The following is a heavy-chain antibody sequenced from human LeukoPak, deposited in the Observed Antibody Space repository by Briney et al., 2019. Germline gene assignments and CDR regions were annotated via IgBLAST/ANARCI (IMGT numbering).Heavy chain of an antibody. CDR1: GGSISSGAYY. CDR3: ARDTVAKRPNKWFDP. J-gene: IGHJ5*02. CDR2: IYHTGST. Sequence: KTSETLSLTCTVSGGSISSGAYYWTWIRQHPGKGLEWIGYIYHTGSTYYNPSLKSRVSISMDTSKNEFFLRLSSVTAADTAVYYCARDTVAKRPNKWFDPWGQGVLVTVSS. D-gene: IGHD4-17*01. V-gene: IGHV4-31*03.